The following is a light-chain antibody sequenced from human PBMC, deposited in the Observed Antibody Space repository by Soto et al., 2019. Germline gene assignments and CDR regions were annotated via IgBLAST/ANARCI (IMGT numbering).Light chain of an antibody. J-gene: IGLJ2*01. CDR1: SSDVGSYNL. V-gene: IGLV2-23*01. Sequence: QSALTQPASVSGSPGQSITISCTGTSSDVGSYNLVSWYQQHPGKAPKLMIYEGSKRPSGVSNRFSGSKSGNTASLTISGLQAEDEADYYCFSYAGSLVFVGGTKLTVL. CDR2: EGS. CDR3: FSYAGSLV.